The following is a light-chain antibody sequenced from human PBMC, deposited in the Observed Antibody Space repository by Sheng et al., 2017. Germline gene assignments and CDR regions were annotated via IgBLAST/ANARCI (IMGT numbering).Light chain of an antibody. Sequence: DIQMTQSPSTLSASVGDRVTITCRASQSINTWLAWFQQKPGKAPKVLIYKASGLESGVPSRFSDSGSGTEFTLTISSLQPDDFATYYCQQYNDYSWTFGQGT. CDR3: QQYNDYSWT. CDR2: KAS. CDR1: QSINTW. V-gene: IGKV1-5*03. J-gene: IGKJ1*01.